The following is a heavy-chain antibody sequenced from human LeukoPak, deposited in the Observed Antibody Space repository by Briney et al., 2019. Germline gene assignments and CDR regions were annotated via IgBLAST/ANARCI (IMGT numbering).Heavy chain of an antibody. J-gene: IGHJ2*01. CDR2: IYTSGST. D-gene: IGHD3-3*01. CDR3: ARETPPGYDDLYFDL. CDR1: GGSISSYF. Sequence: SETLSLTCTVSGGSISSYFLSWIRQPAGKGLEWIGRIYTSGSTNYNPSLKSRVTMSVDTSKNQFSLKLSSVTAADTAVYYCARETPPGYDDLYFDLWGRGTLVTVSS. V-gene: IGHV4-4*07.